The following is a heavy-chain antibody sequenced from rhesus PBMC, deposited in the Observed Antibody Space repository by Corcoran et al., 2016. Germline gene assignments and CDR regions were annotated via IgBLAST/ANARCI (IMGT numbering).Heavy chain of an antibody. V-gene: IGHV4-93*02. D-gene: IGHD4-23*01. J-gene: IGHJ4*01. Sequence: QVQLQESGPAVVKPSETLSLTCAVSGGSISSSNWWSWIRQSPGKGLEWIGGIYGSGGSTEYNPSLKSRVTISIDTSKNQFSLKLSSVTTADTAVYYCAHSNYDLDVDYWGQGVLVTVSS. CDR3: AHSNYDLDVDY. CDR1: GGSISSSNW. CDR2: IYGSGGST.